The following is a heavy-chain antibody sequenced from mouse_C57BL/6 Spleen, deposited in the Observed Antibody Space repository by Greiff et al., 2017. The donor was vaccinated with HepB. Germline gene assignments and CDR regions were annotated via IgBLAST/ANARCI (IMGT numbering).Heavy chain of an antibody. CDR1: GHNFTDYY. CDR2: IGPGSGST. V-gene: IGHV1-77*01. Sequence: VQLQQSGAELVKPGASVKISCKASGHNFTDYYINWVKQRPGQGLEWIGRIGPGSGSTYYDEKFKGKATLTADKSSSTSYMQLSSLTSEDSAFYFVARGYDGSADYRRQRSTLTVPS. D-gene: IGHD2-3*01. CDR3: ARGYDGSADY. J-gene: IGHJ2*01.